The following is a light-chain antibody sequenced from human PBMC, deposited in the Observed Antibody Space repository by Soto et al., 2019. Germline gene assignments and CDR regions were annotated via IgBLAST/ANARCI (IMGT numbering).Light chain of an antibody. J-gene: IGKJ1*01. CDR2: AAS. Sequence: DIQMTQSPSSLSASVGDRVTITCRASQSITVYLNWYQQKPGKVPKLLIYAASTLQSGVPSRFSGSGSGTDFTLTLSSLQAEDSATYYCQQSFIAPWTFGQGTKVDIK. CDR1: QSITVY. V-gene: IGKV1-39*01. CDR3: QQSFIAPWT.